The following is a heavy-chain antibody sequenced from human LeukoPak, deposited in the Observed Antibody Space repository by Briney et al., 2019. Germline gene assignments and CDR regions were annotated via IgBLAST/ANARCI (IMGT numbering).Heavy chain of an antibody. Sequence: PGGSLRLSCAASGFTFTSYAMSWVRPAPGKGLEGVSVIGGSGGSTNCADSVKGRFTISRDNSKNTLFLQMNSLRAEDTAVYYCARGHGSVWGQGTTVTVSS. D-gene: IGHD3-10*01. CDR2: IGGSGGST. V-gene: IGHV3-23*01. CDR1: GFTFTSYA. CDR3: ARGHGSV. J-gene: IGHJ6*02.